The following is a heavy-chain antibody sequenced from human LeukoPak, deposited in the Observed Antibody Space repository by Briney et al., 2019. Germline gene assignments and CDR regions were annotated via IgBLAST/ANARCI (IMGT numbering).Heavy chain of an antibody. CDR1: GFTFSSYW. CDR3: TTDREYCSGGTCYHNYYYYGMDV. Sequence: PGGSLRLSCAASGFTFSSYWMSWVRQAPGKGLEWVGLIKSKIDGGTTDYAAPVKGRFSISRDDSKNTLYLEMNSLKTEDTAVYYCTTDREYCSGGTCYHNYYYYGMDVWGQGATVTVSS. D-gene: IGHD2-15*01. V-gene: IGHV3-15*01. CDR2: IKSKIDGGTT. J-gene: IGHJ6*02.